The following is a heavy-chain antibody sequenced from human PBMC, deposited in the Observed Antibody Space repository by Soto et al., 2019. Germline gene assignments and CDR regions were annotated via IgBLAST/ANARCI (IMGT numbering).Heavy chain of an antibody. CDR3: AKEFRCSSTSCYTAYYYYYYGMDV. CDR2: ISGSGGST. D-gene: IGHD2-2*02. Sequence: GGSLRLSCAASGFTFSSYAMSWVRQAPGKGLEWVSAISGSGGSTYYADSVKGRFTISRDNSKNTLYLQMNSLRAEDTAVYYCAKEFRCSSTSCYTAYYYYYYGMDVWGQGTTVTVSS. J-gene: IGHJ6*02. CDR1: GFTFSSYA. V-gene: IGHV3-23*01.